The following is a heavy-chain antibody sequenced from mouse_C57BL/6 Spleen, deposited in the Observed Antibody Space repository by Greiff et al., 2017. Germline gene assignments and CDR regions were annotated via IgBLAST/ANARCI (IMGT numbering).Heavy chain of an antibody. J-gene: IGHJ2*01. V-gene: IGHV1-26*01. CDR3: ARRRNLYYFDY. D-gene: IGHD6-2*01. Sequence: VQLQQSGPELVKPGASVKISCKASGYTFTDYYMNWVKQSHGKSLEWIGDINPNNGGTSYNQKFKGKATLTVDKSSSTAYMELRSLTSEDSAVYYCARRRNLYYFDYWGQGTTLTVSS. CDR2: INPNNGGT. CDR1: GYTFTDYY.